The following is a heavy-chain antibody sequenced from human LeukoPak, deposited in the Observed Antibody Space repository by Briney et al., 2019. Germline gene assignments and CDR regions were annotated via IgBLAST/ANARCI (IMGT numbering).Heavy chain of an antibody. Sequence: SETLSLTCTLSGGSISSYYWSWIRQPPGKGLEWIGYIYTSGSTNYNPSLKSRVTISVDTSKNQLSLKLSSVTAADTAVYYCARLSSSRVMDVWGKGTTVPVSS. CDR1: GGSISSYY. CDR2: IYTSGST. CDR3: ARLSSSRVMDV. J-gene: IGHJ6*04. V-gene: IGHV4-4*09. D-gene: IGHD6-6*01.